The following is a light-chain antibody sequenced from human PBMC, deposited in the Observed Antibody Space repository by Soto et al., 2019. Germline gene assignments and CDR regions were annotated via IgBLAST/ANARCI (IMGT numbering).Light chain of an antibody. V-gene: IGKV3-15*01. Sequence: EIVMTQSPATLSVSPGERATLSCRASQSISTELAWYQQKPGQPPRLLIYSASTRATGVPARFTGIWSGSEFTLTISGLQSEDFAVYYCQQGHNWPLTFGQGTRLEI. CDR2: SAS. CDR3: QQGHNWPLT. J-gene: IGKJ2*01. CDR1: QSISTE.